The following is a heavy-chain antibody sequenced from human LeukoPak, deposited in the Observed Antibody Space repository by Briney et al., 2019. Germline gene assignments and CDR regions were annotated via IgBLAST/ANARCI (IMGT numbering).Heavy chain of an antibody. Sequence: KPGESPKISCKGSGYSFTSYWIGWVRQMPGKGLEWMGIIYPGDSDTRYSPSFQGQVTISADKSISTAYLQWSSLKASDTAMYYCAINPAAGTDAFDIWGQGTLVTVSS. D-gene: IGHD6-19*01. CDR3: AINPAAGTDAFDI. CDR2: IYPGDSDT. V-gene: IGHV5-51*03. J-gene: IGHJ3*02. CDR1: GYSFTSYW.